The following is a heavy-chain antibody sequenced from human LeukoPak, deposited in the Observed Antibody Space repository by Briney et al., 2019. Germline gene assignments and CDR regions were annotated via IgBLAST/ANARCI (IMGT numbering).Heavy chain of an antibody. J-gene: IGHJ4*02. V-gene: IGHV4-30-2*01. CDR2: IYHSGST. CDR3: ARVTLQDHIVVVPALYYFDY. D-gene: IGHD2-2*01. CDR1: GGSISSGGYY. Sequence: SQTLSLTCTVSGGSISSGGYYWSWIRQPPGKGLEWIGYIYHSGSTYYNPSLKSRVTISVDRSKNQFSLKLSSVTAADTAVYYCARVTLQDHIVVVPALYYFDYWGQGTLVTVSS.